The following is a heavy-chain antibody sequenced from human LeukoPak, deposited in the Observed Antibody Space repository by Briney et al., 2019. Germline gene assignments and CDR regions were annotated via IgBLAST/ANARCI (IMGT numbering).Heavy chain of an antibody. J-gene: IGHJ4*02. Sequence: GGSLRLSCAASGFTFSNYAMTWVRQVPGKGLEWVSGISGTGGTTNYADSVKGRFTISRDNSKNTLYLQMSSLRAEDMAVYFCARATTTRTRFDYWGQGTLVTVSS. D-gene: IGHD4-17*01. CDR3: ARATTTRTRFDY. CDR2: ISGTGGTT. CDR1: GFTFSNYA. V-gene: IGHV3-23*01.